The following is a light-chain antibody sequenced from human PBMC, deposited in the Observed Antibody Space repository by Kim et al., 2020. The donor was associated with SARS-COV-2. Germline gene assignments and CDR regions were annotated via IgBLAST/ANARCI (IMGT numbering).Light chain of an antibody. CDR2: QDS. V-gene: IGLV3-1*01. Sequence: VSPGQTASIACSGDKLGDKYACWYQQKPGQSPVLVIYQDSKRPSGIPERFSGSNSGNTATLTISGTQTMDEADYYCQAWDSSSYVFGTGTKVTVL. J-gene: IGLJ1*01. CDR3: QAWDSSSYV. CDR1: KLGDKY.